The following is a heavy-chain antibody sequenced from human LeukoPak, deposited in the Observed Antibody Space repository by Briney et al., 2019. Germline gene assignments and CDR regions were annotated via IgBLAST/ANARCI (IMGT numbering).Heavy chain of an antibody. CDR2: IWYDGSNK. CDR3: XXXXXXSXWYIDL. V-gene: IGHV3-33*01. Sequence: GGSLRLSCAASGFTFSSYGMHWVRQAPGKGLEWVAVIWYDGSNKYYPDSVQGRFTISRDNSKNTLYLQVNSLRAEDTAVYXXXXXXXXSXWYIDLWGRGTLVTVSS. CDR1: GFTFSSYG. J-gene: IGHJ2*01.